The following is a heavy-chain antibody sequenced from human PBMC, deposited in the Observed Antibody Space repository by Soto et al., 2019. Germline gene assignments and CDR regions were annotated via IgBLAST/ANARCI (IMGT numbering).Heavy chain of an antibody. V-gene: IGHV4-31*03. J-gene: IGHJ6*03. CDR3: ARVVVVPAAYLGMWGYYYMDV. CDR2: IYYSGST. D-gene: IGHD2-2*01. Sequence: PSETLSLTCTVSGGSIRSGGYYWSWIRQHPGKGLEWFGYIYYSGSTYYNPSLKSRVTISVDTSKNQFSLKLSSVTAADTAVYYCARVVVVPAAYLGMWGYYYMDVWGKGTTVTVSS. CDR1: GGSIRSGGYY.